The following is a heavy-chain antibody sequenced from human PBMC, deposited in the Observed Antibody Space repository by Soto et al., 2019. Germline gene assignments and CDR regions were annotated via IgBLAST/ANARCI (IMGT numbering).Heavy chain of an antibody. J-gene: IGHJ4*02. V-gene: IGHV1-18*01. CDR2: IQTDTNHS. D-gene: IGHD5-18*01. Sequence: QVQLVQSGPELKTPGASVKVACKTSGYTFLNYGINWVRQAPGQGLEWMGGIQTDTNHSNSAQKFEGRVTMTADTSTGTAYMDLRDLRSDDTAVYYCAKDLGYGYRFDSWGQGTLVTVSS. CDR1: GYTFLNYG. CDR3: AKDLGYGYRFDS.